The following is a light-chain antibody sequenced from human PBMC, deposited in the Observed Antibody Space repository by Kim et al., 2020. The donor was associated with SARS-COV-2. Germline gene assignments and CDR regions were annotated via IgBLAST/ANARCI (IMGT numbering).Light chain of an antibody. Sequence: VTISCTGSSSNIGAGFDVHWYQQLPGTAPKLLIYDNINRPSGVPDRFSGSKSGTSASLAITGLQAQDEADYYCQSYDNSLSGYVFGTGTKVTVL. CDR3: QSYDNSLSGYV. J-gene: IGLJ1*01. CDR1: SSNIGAGFD. CDR2: DNI. V-gene: IGLV1-40*01.